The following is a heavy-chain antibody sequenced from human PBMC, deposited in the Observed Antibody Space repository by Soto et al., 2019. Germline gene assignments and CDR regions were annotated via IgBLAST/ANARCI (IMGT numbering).Heavy chain of an antibody. J-gene: IGHJ3*02. Sequence: ASVKVSCKASGYTFTSYYMHWVRPAPGQGLEWMGILNPSGGSTSYAQKFQGRVTMTRDTSTSTVYMEPGSLRSDHTTGYHGERGGGIQNPEYAFDIWGQETMVTASS. D-gene: IGHD3-16*01. CDR3: ERGGGIQNPEYAFDI. CDR1: GYTFTSYY. V-gene: IGHV1-46*01. CDR2: LNPSGGST.